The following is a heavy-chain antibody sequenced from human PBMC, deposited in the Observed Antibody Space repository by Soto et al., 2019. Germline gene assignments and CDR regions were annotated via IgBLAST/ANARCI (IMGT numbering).Heavy chain of an antibody. CDR2: IYHSGST. CDR3: ARARDCSGGSCYDWFDP. J-gene: IGHJ5*02. V-gene: IGHV4-30-2*01. CDR1: GGSISSGGYS. Sequence: QLQLQESGSGLVKPSQTLSLTCAVSGGSISSGGYSWSWIRQPPGKGLEWIGYIYHSGSTYYNPSLKSRVTISVDRSKNQFSLKLSSVTAADTAVYYCARARDCSGGSCYDWFDPWGQGTLVTVSS. D-gene: IGHD2-15*01.